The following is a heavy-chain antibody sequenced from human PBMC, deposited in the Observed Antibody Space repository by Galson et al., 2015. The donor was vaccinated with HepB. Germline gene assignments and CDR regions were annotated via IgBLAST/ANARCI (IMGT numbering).Heavy chain of an antibody. CDR3: AKGQRLVPITLDY. CDR2: IRSSSSTI. J-gene: IGHJ4*02. V-gene: IGHV3-48*01. Sequence: SLRLSCAASGFTFSSYSLNWVRQAPGKGLEWVSYIRSSSSTIYYADSVKGRFTISRDNAKNTLYMQMNSMRADDTAVYYCAKGQRLVPITLDYWGQGTLVTVSS. CDR1: GFTFSSYS. D-gene: IGHD3-9*01.